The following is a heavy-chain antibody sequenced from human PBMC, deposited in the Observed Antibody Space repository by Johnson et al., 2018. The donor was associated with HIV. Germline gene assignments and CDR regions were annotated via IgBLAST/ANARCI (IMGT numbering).Heavy chain of an antibody. J-gene: IGHJ3*02. Sequence: QVQLVESGGGLIQPGGSLRLSCAASGFTVSSNYMSWVRQAPAKGLEWVAFISYDGSDKYYADSVKGRFTISRDNSKNTLYLQMNSLRAEDTAVYYCARGIAVSNWVDIWGQGTMVTVSS. CDR2: ISYDGSDK. V-gene: IGHV3-30*03. D-gene: IGHD6-19*01. CDR1: GFTVSSNY. CDR3: ARGIAVSNWVDI.